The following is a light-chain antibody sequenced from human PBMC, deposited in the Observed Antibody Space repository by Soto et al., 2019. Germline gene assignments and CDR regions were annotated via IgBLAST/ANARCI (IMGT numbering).Light chain of an antibody. Sequence: EIVLTQSPDTLSLSPGEGATLSCRASQSVSSAYLAWYQQKPGQAPRLLIYGASSRATGIPDRFSGSGSGTDFTLTISRLEPEDFAVYYCQQYGNSPITFGQGTRLEIE. J-gene: IGKJ5*01. CDR1: QSVSSAY. CDR3: QQYGNSPIT. CDR2: GAS. V-gene: IGKV3-20*01.